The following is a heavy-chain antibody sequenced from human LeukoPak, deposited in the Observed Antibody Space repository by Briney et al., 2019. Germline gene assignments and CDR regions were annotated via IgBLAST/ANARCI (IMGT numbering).Heavy chain of an antibody. CDR2: INPNSGGT. V-gene: IGHV1-2*02. J-gene: IGHJ4*02. CDR1: GYTFTGYY. D-gene: IGHD5-24*01. Sequence: ASGKVSCKASGYTFTGYYMHWVRQAPGQGLEWMGWINPNSGGTNYAQKFQGRVTMTRDTSISTAYMELSRLRSDDTAVYYCARIKIATTDYFDYWGQGTLVTVSS. CDR3: ARIKIATTDYFDY.